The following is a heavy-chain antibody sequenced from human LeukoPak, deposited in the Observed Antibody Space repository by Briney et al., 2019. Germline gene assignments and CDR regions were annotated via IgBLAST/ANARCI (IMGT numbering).Heavy chain of an antibody. CDR1: GFTFSSYA. Sequence: GGSLRLSCAASGFTFSSYAMSWVRQAPGKGLKWVSAISGSGGSTYYADSVKGRFTISRDNSKNTLYLQMNSLRAEDAAVYYCAKDTWGYDYSAFDYWGQGTLVTVSS. CDR2: ISGSGGST. J-gene: IGHJ4*02. V-gene: IGHV3-23*01. D-gene: IGHD4-11*01. CDR3: AKDTWGYDYSAFDY.